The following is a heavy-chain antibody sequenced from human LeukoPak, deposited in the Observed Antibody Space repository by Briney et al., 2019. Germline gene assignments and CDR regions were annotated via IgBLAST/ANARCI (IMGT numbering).Heavy chain of an antibody. CDR1: VFNFSSAW. CDR3: TTRKSI. Sequence: PGGSLRLSCAASVFNFSSAWMTWVRQAPGKGLEWVGRIKNKTEGGTTDYAAPVKGRFTISRDDSANMLYLQMNSLKIEDTAVYYCTTRKSIWGQGTLVTVSS. J-gene: IGHJ4*02. CDR2: IKNKTEGGTT. V-gene: IGHV3-15*05. D-gene: IGHD2-21*01.